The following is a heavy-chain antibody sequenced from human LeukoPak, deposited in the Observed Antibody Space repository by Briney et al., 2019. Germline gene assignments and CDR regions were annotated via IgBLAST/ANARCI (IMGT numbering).Heavy chain of an antibody. CDR2: ISSSSSTI. Sequence: PGGSLRLSCAASGFTFSSYSMNWVRQAPGKGLEWVSYISSSSSTIYYADSVKGRFTISRDNAKNSLYLQMNSLRDEDTAVYYCARGGCSGGSCYYYYGMDVWGQGTTVTVSS. CDR3: ARGGCSGGSCYYYYGMDV. D-gene: IGHD2-15*01. V-gene: IGHV3-48*02. J-gene: IGHJ6*02. CDR1: GFTFSSYS.